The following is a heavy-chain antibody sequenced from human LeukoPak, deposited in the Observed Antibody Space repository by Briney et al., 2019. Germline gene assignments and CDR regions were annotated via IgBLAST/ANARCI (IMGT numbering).Heavy chain of an antibody. Sequence: RASVKVSCKASGGTFSSYAISWVRQAPGQGLEWMGRIIPIFGIANYAQKFQGRVTITADKSTSTAYMELSGLRSEDTAVYYRARAIYPTTNFDYWGQGTLVTVSS. J-gene: IGHJ4*02. CDR3: ARAIYPTTNFDY. V-gene: IGHV1-69*04. D-gene: IGHD4-17*01. CDR2: IIPIFGIA. CDR1: GGTFSSYA.